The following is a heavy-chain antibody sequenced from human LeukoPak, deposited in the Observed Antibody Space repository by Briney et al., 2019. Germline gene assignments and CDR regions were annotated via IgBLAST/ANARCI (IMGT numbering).Heavy chain of an antibody. CDR1: GLTLSSYW. CDR2: IKQDGSEK. D-gene: IGHD3-22*01. J-gene: IGHJ4*02. Sequence: GGSLRLSCAAAGLTLSSYWMSWVRQAPGKGLEWVANIKQDGSEKYYVDSVKGRFTISRDNAKNSLYLQMNSLRAEDTAVYYCARSRPGGYYYDSSGYYYIDYWGQGTLVTVSS. CDR3: ARSRPGGYYYDSSGYYYIDY. V-gene: IGHV3-7*01.